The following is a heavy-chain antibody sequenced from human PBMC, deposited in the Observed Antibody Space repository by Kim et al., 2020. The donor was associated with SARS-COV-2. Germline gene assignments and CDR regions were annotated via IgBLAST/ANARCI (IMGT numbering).Heavy chain of an antibody. J-gene: IGHJ6*02. V-gene: IGHV4-34*01. Sequence: SETLSLTCAVYGGSFSGYYWSWIRQPPGKGLEWIGEINHSGSTNYNPSLKSRVTISVDTSKNQFSLKLSSVTAADTAVYYCARVRGVTVLLGYYYYGMYVWGQGTTVPVSS. CDR2: INHSGST. CDR3: ARVRGVTVLLGYYYYGMYV. CDR1: GGSFSGYY. D-gene: IGHD3-10*01.